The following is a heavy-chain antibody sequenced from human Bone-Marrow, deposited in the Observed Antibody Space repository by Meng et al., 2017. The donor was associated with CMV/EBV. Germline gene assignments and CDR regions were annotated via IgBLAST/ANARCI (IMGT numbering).Heavy chain of an antibody. J-gene: IGHJ4*02. D-gene: IGHD3-9*01. CDR2: IYWNDDK. CDR3: AHSPYYNIVTGYYLSHFDY. V-gene: IGHV2-5*01. CDR1: GFSLNTNGLG. Sequence: SGPTLVKPTQTLTLTCTFSGFSLNTNGLGVGWIRQPPGKALEWLALIYWNDDKRYSPSPKSRLTITKDTSKNQVVLTMTNTDPVDTATIYCAHSPYYNIVTGYYLSHFDYWGQGTPVTVSS.